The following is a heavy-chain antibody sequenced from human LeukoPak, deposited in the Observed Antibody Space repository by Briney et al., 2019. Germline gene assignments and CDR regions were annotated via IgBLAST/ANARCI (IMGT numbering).Heavy chain of an antibody. D-gene: IGHD3-22*01. V-gene: IGHV4-4*08. CDR3: ARDDYYYDNIGMY. Sequence: SETLSLTCTVSGGSISSYYWSWIRQPPGKGLEWIGYIYRSGSTYYSPSLRSRVTISVDTSKNQFSLKLNSVTAADTAVYYCARDDYYYDNIGMYWGQGTLVTVSS. CDR2: IYRSGST. J-gene: IGHJ4*02. CDR1: GGSISSYY.